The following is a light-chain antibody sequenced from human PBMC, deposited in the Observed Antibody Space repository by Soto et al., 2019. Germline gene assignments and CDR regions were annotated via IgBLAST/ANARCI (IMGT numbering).Light chain of an antibody. CDR1: SSNIGNNY. CDR2: DSD. J-gene: IGLJ1*01. V-gene: IGLV1-51*01. CDR3: GTWDSNLNVFV. Sequence: QSVLTQPPSVSAAPGQTVTVSCSGSSSNIGNNYVSWYQHLPGTAPKLLIYDSDSRPSGIPDRFSGSKSGTSATLAITGLQTGDEADYYCGTWDSNLNVFVFGTGTKLTVL.